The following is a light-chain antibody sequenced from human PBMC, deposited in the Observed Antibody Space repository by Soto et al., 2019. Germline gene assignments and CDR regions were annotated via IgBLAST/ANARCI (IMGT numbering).Light chain of an antibody. Sequence: EFELTQSPCTLSLSPGERATLSCRASQTVRTNYLSWYQKKPGQATRLLISDASSRATGIPDRFSGGGSGTDFTLTSSILQHEAFAVYYCQQFSSYPLTFGGGTKVEIK. CDR2: DAS. CDR3: QQFSSYPLT. J-gene: IGKJ4*01. CDR1: QTVRTNY. V-gene: IGKV3-20*01.